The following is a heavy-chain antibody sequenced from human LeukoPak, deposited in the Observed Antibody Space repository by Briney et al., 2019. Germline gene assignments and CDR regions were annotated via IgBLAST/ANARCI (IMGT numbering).Heavy chain of an antibody. CDR2: INAGNGNT. CDR1: GYTFTSYA. Sequence: ASVKVSCKASGYTFTSYAMHWVRQAPGQRLEWMGWINAGNGNTKYSQKFQGRVTITRDTSASTAYMELSSLRSEDTAVYYCARSIAPLGNTLWDSSGYFGGAGAFDIWGQGTMVTVSS. CDR3: ARSIAPLGNTLWDSSGYFGGAGAFDI. J-gene: IGHJ3*02. D-gene: IGHD3-22*01. V-gene: IGHV1-3*01.